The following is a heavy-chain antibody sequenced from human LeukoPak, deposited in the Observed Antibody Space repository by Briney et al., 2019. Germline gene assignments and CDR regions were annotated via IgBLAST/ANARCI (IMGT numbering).Heavy chain of an antibody. CDR2: IYSGGST. D-gene: IGHD3-22*01. V-gene: IGHV3-53*01. CDR1: GFTVSSNF. CDR3: AKTTVYYYDSSGYTGAFDI. Sequence: GGSLRLSCAASGFTVSSNFISWVRQAPGKGLEWVSVIYSGGSTYYADSVKGRFAISRDNSKNTLYLQMNSLRAEDTAVYYCAKTTVYYYDSSGYTGAFDIWGQGTMVTVSS. J-gene: IGHJ3*02.